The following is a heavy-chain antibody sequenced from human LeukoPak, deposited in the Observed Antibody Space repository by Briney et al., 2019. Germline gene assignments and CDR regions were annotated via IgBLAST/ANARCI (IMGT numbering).Heavy chain of an antibody. V-gene: IGHV3-66*01. CDR1: GFTASSNY. CDR3: ARASYSSSYYDWAH. J-gene: IGHJ4*02. Sequence: GGSLRLSCAASGFTASSNYLSWVRQAPGKGLEWVAVIYSGGTTYYAESVKGRFTISIDNSKNIVYLQMNSLRAEDTAVYYCARASYSSSYYDWAHWGKGTLVTVSS. D-gene: IGHD6-13*01. CDR2: IYSGGTT.